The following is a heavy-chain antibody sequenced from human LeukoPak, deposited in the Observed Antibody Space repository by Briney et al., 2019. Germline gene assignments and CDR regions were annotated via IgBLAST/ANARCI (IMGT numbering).Heavy chain of an antibody. Sequence: PGRSLRLSCAASGFTFSSYAMHWVRQAPGKGLEWVAVISNDGNNKYYADPVKGRFTISRHNSKNTLYLQMNSLSSEDTAVYYCARGGYGDPGPNWGQGTLVTVSS. CDR1: GFTFSSYA. D-gene: IGHD4-17*01. CDR2: ISNDGNNK. V-gene: IGHV3-30-3*01. CDR3: ARGGYGDPGPN. J-gene: IGHJ4*02.